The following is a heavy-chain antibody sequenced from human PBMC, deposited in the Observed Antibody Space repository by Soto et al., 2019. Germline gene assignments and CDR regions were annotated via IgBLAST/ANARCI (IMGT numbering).Heavy chain of an antibody. CDR1: GGTFSSYA. Sequence: QVQLVQSGAEVKKPGSSVKVSCKASGGTFSSYAISWVRQAPGQGLEWMGGIIPIFGTANYAQKFQGRVTITADESTRTAYMELSSLRSEDTAVYYCARPYSSSLTGGGFTGYWGQGPLVTVSS. J-gene: IGHJ4*02. CDR2: IIPIFGTA. V-gene: IGHV1-69*01. D-gene: IGHD6-6*01. CDR3: ARPYSSSLTGGGFTGY.